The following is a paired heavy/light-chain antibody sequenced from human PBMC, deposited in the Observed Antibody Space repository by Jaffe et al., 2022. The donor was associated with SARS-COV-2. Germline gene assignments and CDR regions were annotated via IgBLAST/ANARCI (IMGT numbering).Heavy chain of an antibody. D-gene: IGHD4-17*01. CDR3: ARGPPNDYGGNFDY. Sequence: EVQLVQSGAEVKKPGESLKISCTGSGYTFTNYWIGWVRQMPGKGLEWMGIIFPGDSDTRYSPSFQGQVTISADKSTSTAYLQWSSLKASDTAMFYCARGPPNDYGGNFDYWGQGTLVTVSS. J-gene: IGHJ4*02. CDR1: GYTFTNYW. CDR2: IFPGDSDT. V-gene: IGHV5-51*01.
Light chain of an antibody. Sequence: SSELTQDPAVSVALGQTVRITCQGDSLRTYYASWYQQKPGQAPVLVIYAKNNRPSGIPDRFSGSSSGNTASLTITGAQAEDEADYYCNSRDSSGRRGVFGTGTKVTVL. CDR2: AKN. CDR3: NSRDSSGRRGV. J-gene: IGLJ1*01. V-gene: IGLV3-19*01. CDR1: SLRTYY.